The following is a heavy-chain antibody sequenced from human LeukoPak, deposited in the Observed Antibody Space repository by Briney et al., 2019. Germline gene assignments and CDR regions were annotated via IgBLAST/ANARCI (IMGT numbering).Heavy chain of an antibody. CDR3: ARDLGWGSYYRDYYYYYYMDV. CDR2: ISSSSSYI. Sequence: GGSLRLSCAASGFTFSSYSMNWVRQAPGKGLEWVSSISSSSSYIYYADSVKGRFTISRDNAKNSLYLQMNSLRAEDTAVYYCARDLGWGSYYRDYYYYYYMDVWGKGTTVTVSS. CDR1: GFTFSSYS. J-gene: IGHJ6*03. D-gene: IGHD3-10*01. V-gene: IGHV3-21*01.